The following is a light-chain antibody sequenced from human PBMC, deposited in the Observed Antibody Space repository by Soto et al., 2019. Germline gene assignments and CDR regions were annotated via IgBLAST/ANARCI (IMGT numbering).Light chain of an antibody. CDR3: QQYNNWPWT. J-gene: IGKJ1*01. Sequence: ELVLTQSPGTLSLSPGARATLSCRASQSVSSSYLAWYQQKPGQAPRLLIHGASTRATGSPARFSAIESGTDLTITIRSLQSEDGAVYDGQQYNNWPWTFGQGTKVDIK. CDR1: QSVSSSY. V-gene: IGKV3-15*01. CDR2: GAS.